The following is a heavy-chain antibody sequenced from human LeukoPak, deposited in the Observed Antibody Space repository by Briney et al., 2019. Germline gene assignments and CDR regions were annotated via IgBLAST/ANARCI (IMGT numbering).Heavy chain of an antibody. D-gene: IGHD4-17*01. CDR3: ARQDHDYGDYGGFFH. J-gene: IGHJ4*02. Sequence: GESLKISCKGSGYSFTSYWIGWVRQMPGKGLEWMGIIYPGDSDTRYSPSFQGQVTISADKSISTAYLQWSSLKASDTAMYYSARQDHDYGDYGGFFHWGQGTLVTVSS. V-gene: IGHV5-51*01. CDR2: IYPGDSDT. CDR1: GYSFTSYW.